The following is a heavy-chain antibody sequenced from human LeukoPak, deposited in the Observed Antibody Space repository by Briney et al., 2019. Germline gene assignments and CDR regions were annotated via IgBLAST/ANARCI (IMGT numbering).Heavy chain of an antibody. CDR1: GFTFSDYN. J-gene: IGHJ3*02. CDR3: ARDVGQSSYVRDAFDI. D-gene: IGHD5-12*01. CDR2: ISKSSTYI. V-gene: IGHV3-21*01. Sequence: SGGSLRLSCAASGFTFSDYNMNWVRQAPGKGLEWVSSISKSSTYIYYTDSVKGRFTISRDNAKNSLYLQMNSLRAEDTAVYYCARDVGQSSYVRDAFDIWGQGTLVTVSS.